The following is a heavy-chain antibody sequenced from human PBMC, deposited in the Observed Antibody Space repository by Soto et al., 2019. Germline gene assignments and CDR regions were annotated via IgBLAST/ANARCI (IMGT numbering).Heavy chain of an antibody. CDR2: MNPNSGNT. CDR3: ARGRKSLRPPTYYFDY. J-gene: IGHJ4*02. V-gene: IGHV1-8*01. D-gene: IGHD4-17*01. Sequence: ATGQGLEWMGWMNPNSGNTGYAQKFQGRVTMTRNTSISTAYMELSSLRSEDTAVYYCARGRKSLRPPTYYFDYWGQGTLVTVSS.